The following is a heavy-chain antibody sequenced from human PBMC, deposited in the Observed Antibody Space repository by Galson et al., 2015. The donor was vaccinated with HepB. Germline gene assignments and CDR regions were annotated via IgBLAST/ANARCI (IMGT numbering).Heavy chain of an antibody. V-gene: IGHV1-69*06. J-gene: IGHJ4*02. D-gene: IGHD2-15*01. CDR3: ARESEEVAAPFDY. CDR1: GGTFSSYA. CDR2: IIPIFGTA. Sequence: SVKVSCKASGGTFSSYAISWVRQAPGQGLEWMGGIIPIFGTANYAQKFQGRVTITADKSTSTAYMELSSLRSEDTAVYYCARESEEVAAPFDYWGQGTLVTVSS.